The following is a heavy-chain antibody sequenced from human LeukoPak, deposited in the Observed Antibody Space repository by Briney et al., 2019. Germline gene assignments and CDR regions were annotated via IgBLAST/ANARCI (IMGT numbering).Heavy chain of an antibody. CDR1: GGSISSSSYY. CDR2: IYYSGST. V-gene: IGHV4-39*07. J-gene: IGHJ4*02. CDR3: ARDGSSGWYGSFDY. D-gene: IGHD6-19*01. Sequence: SETLSLTCTVSGGSISSSSYYWGWIRQPPGKGLEWIGSIYYSGSTYYNPSLKSRVTISVDTSKNQFSLKLSSVTAADTAVYYCARDGSSGWYGSFDYWGQGTLVTVSS.